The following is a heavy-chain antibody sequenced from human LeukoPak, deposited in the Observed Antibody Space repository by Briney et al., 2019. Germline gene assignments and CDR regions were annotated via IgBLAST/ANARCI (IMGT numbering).Heavy chain of an antibody. CDR3: ARVSSFHFYYYMDV. Sequence: SETLSLTCTVSGGSISSYYWSWIRQPPGKGLEWIGYIYYSGSTNYNPSLKSRVTISVDTSKNQFSLKLSSVTAADTAVYYCARVSSFHFYYYMDVWGKGTTVTVSS. V-gene: IGHV4-59*01. CDR1: GGSISSYY. D-gene: IGHD2-2*01. J-gene: IGHJ6*03. CDR2: IYYSGST.